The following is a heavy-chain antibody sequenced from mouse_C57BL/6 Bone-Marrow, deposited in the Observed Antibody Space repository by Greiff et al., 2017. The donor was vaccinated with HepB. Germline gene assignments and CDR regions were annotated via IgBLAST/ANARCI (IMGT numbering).Heavy chain of an antibody. V-gene: IGHV1-53*01. D-gene: IGHD2-4*01. Sequence: QVQLQQPGTELVKPGASVKLSCKASGYTFTSYWMHWVKQRPGQGLEWIGNINPSNGGTNYNEKFKSKATLTVDKSSSTAYMQLSSLTSEDSSVYYCAIHIFDYDEVAYWGRGTLVTVSA. CDR3: AIHIFDYDEVAY. CDR2: INPSNGGT. CDR1: GYTFTSYW. J-gene: IGHJ3*01.